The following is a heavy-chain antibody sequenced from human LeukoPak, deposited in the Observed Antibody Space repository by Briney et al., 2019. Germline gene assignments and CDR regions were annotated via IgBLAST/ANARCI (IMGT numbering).Heavy chain of an antibody. V-gene: IGHV3-23*01. D-gene: IGHD2-21*02. CDR3: AKRLGDQRAFDY. J-gene: IGHJ4*02. Sequence: PGGSLRLSCAASGFTFSNYAMGWVRQAPGKRLEWVSGISGTSGTINYADPVKGRFTISRDNSKNMVYLQMNSLRAEDTAVYYCAKRLGDQRAFDYWGQGTLVTVSS. CDR2: ISGTSGTI. CDR1: GFTFSNYA.